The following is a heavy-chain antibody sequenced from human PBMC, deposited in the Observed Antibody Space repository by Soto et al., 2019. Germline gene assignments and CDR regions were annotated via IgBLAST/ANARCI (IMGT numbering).Heavy chain of an antibody. V-gene: IGHV3-30-3*01. Sequence: GGSLRLSCAASGFTFSGFAMHWVRRAPGKGLEWVALISYDGSKKFHADSVKGRLTISRDNTKNTMYLQMNSLRPEDTAVYYCARGGAEAGTNGPQGANWFDPWGQGPLGTAS. CDR2: ISYDGSKK. J-gene: IGHJ5*02. CDR1: GFTFSGFA. D-gene: IGHD1-1*01. CDR3: ARGGAEAGTNGPQGANWFDP.